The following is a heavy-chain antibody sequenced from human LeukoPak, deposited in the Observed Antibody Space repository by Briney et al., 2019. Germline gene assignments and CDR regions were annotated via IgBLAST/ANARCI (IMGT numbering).Heavy chain of an antibody. CDR1: GGSISSYY. CDR2: IYTSGST. J-gene: IGHJ4*02. Sequence: PSETLSLTCTVSGGSISSYYWSWIRQPAGKGLEWIGRIYTSGSTNYNPSLKSRVTMSVDTSKNQFSLKLSSVTAADTAVYYCARDGEVNRYYYGSGSYHVSLYYWGQGTLVTVSS. CDR3: ARDGEVNRYYYGSGSYHVSLYY. D-gene: IGHD3-10*01. V-gene: IGHV4-4*07.